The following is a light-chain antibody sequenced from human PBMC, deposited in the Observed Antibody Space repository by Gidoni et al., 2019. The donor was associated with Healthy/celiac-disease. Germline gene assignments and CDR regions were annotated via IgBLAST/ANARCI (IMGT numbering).Light chain of an antibody. CDR3: QHYNSYSYT. J-gene: IGKJ2*01. CDR2: DAS. Sequence: DIQMTHSHSTLSASVGDRVTITCRASQSISSWLAWYQQKPGKAPKLLIYDASSLESGVPSKFSGSGSVTEFTLTISRLQPDDFATYYCQHYNSYSYTFGQGTKLEIK. V-gene: IGKV1-5*01. CDR1: QSISSW.